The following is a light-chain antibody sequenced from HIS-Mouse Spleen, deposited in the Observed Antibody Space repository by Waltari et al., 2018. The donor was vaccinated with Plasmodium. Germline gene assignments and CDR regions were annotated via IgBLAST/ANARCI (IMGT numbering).Light chain of an antibody. CDR3: QQYNNWSFT. J-gene: IGKJ3*01. Sequence: EIVMTQSQATLSVSPGERASLACRASQSFSSNLAWYQQKPGQAPRLRIYGASTRATGIPARFSGSGSGTEFTLTISSLQSEDFAVYYCQQYNNWSFTFGPGTKVDIK. CDR1: QSFSSN. V-gene: IGKV3-15*01. CDR2: GAS.